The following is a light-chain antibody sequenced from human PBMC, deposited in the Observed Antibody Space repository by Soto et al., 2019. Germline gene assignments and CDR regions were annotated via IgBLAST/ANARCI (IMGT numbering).Light chain of an antibody. V-gene: IGKV3-15*01. Sequence: EIVLPQSPATLSLSPGEGATLSCRASQSVTSNLAWYQQKPGQAPSILIYCASTRATGIPASFSGSGWCTEFFLLTISLLYPDYFAYYCWQHSNYWPITFGQGTRLEIK. CDR2: CAS. CDR1: QSVTSN. J-gene: IGKJ5*01. CDR3: QHSNYWPIT.